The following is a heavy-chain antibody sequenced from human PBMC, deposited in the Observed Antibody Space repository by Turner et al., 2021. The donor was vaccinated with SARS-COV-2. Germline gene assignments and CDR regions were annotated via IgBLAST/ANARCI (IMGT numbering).Heavy chain of an antibody. CDR3: ARGSIVVVTPDIIRGFDP. V-gene: IGHV4-4*02. D-gene: IGHD2-2*01. J-gene: IGHJ5*02. CDR1: GGSISSSNW. CDR2: IYHSGST. Sequence: QVQLQESGPGLVKPSGTLSLTCAVSGGSISSSNWWTWVRQPPGKGLGWIEEIYHSGSTNYNPSLKSRVTISVDKSKNQFSLKLGSVTAADTAVYYCARGSIVVVTPDIIRGFDPWGQGTLVTVSS.